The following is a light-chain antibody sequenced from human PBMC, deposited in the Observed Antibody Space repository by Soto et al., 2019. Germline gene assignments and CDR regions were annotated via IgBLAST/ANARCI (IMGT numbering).Light chain of an antibody. Sequence: EIVLTQSPGTLSLSPGERATLSCRASQSVSSTYLAWHQQKPGQAPRLLIYGASSRATGIPDRFSGSGSGTDFTLTISRLEPEDFAVYYCQQYGSSSWTFGPGTKVDIK. J-gene: IGKJ3*01. CDR1: QSVSSTY. CDR3: QQYGSSSWT. V-gene: IGKV3-20*01. CDR2: GAS.